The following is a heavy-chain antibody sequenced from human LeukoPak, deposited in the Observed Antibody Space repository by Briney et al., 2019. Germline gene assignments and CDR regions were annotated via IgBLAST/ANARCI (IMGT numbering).Heavy chain of an antibody. J-gene: IGHJ4*02. CDR1: GGSFSGYY. Sequence: SETLSLTCAVYGGSFSGYYWSWIRQPPGKGLEWIGEINHSGSTNYNPSLKSRVTISVDTSKNQFSLKLSSVTAADSAVYYCARRERGYSGYVFRGFFDYWGQGTLVTVSS. CDR3: ARRERGYSGYVFRGFFDY. V-gene: IGHV4-34*01. D-gene: IGHD5-12*01. CDR2: INHSGST.